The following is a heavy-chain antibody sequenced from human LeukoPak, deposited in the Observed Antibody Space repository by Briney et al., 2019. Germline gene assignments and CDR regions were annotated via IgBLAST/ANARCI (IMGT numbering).Heavy chain of an antibody. CDR2: ISSSSSYI. CDR1: GFTFSNYD. J-gene: IGHJ4*02. D-gene: IGHD5-24*01. Sequence: GGSLRLSCAASGFTFSNYDMHWVRQAPGKGLEWVSAISSSSSYIYYEDSIKGRFTISRDNAENSLYLQMNSLRAVDTAVYFCARGEEKATITALDSWGQGTLVTVSS. CDR3: ARGEEKATITALDS. V-gene: IGHV3-21*01.